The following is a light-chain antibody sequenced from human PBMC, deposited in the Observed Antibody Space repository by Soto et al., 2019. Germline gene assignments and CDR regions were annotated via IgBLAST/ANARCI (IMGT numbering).Light chain of an antibody. CDR1: QGISTY. CDR2: AAS. V-gene: IGKV1-9*01. Sequence: DIQLTQSPSFLSASVGDRVTITCRASQGISTYLAWNQQKPGKAPKLLIYAASTLQSGVPSRFRGSGSGTEFTLHISRLQPEDFATYSCQQFNGYPLTFGGGTKVDIK. J-gene: IGKJ4*01. CDR3: QQFNGYPLT.